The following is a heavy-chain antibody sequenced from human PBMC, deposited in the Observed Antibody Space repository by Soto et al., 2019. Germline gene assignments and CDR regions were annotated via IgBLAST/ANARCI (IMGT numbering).Heavy chain of an antibody. CDR1: GFTFSSHA. J-gene: IGHJ3*02. Sequence: PGGSLRLSCAASGFTFSSHAMTWVRQAPGKGLEWVTGVSGSGGSTYYADSVKGRFTISRDNAKKSLYLQMNSLRAEDTAVYYCAREATPIFCSTGSCPGGGGYDAFDIWGQGTMVTVSS. D-gene: IGHD2-15*01. CDR3: AREATPIFCSTGSCPGGGGYDAFDI. CDR2: VSGSGGST. V-gene: IGHV3-23*01.